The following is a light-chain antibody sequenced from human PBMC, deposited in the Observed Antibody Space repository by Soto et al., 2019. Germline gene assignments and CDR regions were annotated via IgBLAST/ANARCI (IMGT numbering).Light chain of an antibody. Sequence: EIVLTQSPATLSLSPGERATLSCRASQSVSRFLAWYQQKPGQAPRILIYDASSRASGIPARFSGSGSGTDFTLTISSLESEDFAVYFCQQRSDWLTFGGGTKVEIK. J-gene: IGKJ4*01. CDR2: DAS. CDR1: QSVSRF. CDR3: QQRSDWLT. V-gene: IGKV3-11*01.